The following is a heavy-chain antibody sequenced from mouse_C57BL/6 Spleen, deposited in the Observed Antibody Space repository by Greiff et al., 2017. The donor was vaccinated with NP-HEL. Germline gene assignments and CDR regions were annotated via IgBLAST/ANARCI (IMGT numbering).Heavy chain of an antibody. J-gene: IGHJ2*01. CDR2: INHDGSST. CDR3: AREDYFDY. CDR1: GFTSSDYY. V-gene: IGHV5-16*01. Sequence: EVKLVESEGGLVQPGSSMKLSCTASGFTSSDYYMAWVRQVPEKGLEWVANINHDGSSTYYLDSLKSRFIISRDTAKNILYLQISRLKSEDTATYYCAREDYFDYWGQGTTLTVSS.